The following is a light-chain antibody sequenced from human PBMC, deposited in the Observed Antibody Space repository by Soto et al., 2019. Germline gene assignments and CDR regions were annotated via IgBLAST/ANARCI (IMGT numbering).Light chain of an antibody. CDR2: GVS. CDR3: QQYGRSLYT. CDR1: QSLSSTY. J-gene: IGKJ2*01. Sequence: EIVLTQSPGTLSLSPGERVTLSCRASQSLSSTYLAWYQQKPGQAPRLLIYGVSNRATGIPDRFSGSGSGTDFTLTISRLEPEDFAVYYCQQYGRSLYTFGQGTKLEIK. V-gene: IGKV3-20*01.